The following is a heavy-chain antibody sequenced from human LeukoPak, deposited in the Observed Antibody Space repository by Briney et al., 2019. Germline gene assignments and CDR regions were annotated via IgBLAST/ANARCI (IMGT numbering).Heavy chain of an antibody. CDR2: INHSGST. D-gene: IGHD3-3*01. J-gene: IGHJ4*02. V-gene: IGHV4-34*01. Sequence: SETLSLTCAVYGXSFXGYYXSXXXXPPGXXXXWIGEINHSGSTNYXPSLKSRVTISVDTSKNQFSLKLSSVTAADTAVYYCARGDDFWRLIFDYWGQGTLVTVSS. CDR3: ARGDDFWRLIFDY. CDR1: GXSFXGYY.